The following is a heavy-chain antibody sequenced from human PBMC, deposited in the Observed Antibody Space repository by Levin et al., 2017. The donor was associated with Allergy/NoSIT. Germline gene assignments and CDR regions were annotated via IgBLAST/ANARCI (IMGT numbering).Heavy chain of an antibody. Sequence: SETLSLTCSVSGGSVYNGNYYWNWIRQSPGTGLQWIGSIYYTWSLYYNPSLKSRVTISVDRSKNQFSLKVTSLTAADTAVYYCARSIVVVAPVAPRMGWFDPWGQGALVTVSS. CDR1: GGSVYNGNYY. D-gene: IGHD2-2*01. CDR2: IYYTWSL. V-gene: IGHV4-61*01. J-gene: IGHJ5*02. CDR3: ARSIVVVAPVAPRMGWFDP.